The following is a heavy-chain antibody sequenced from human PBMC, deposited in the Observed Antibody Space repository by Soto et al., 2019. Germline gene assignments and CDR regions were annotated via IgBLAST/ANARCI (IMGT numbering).Heavy chain of an antibody. CDR1: GYTFTSYD. CDR2: MNPNCGTA. D-gene: IGHD3-9*01. Sequence: GASVKVSCKASGYTFTSYDINWVRQATGQGLEWMGWMNPNCGTANYAQKFQGRVTITADESTSTAYMELSSLRSEDTAVYYCARDAPNYDILTGYPARTVLYSYYGMDVWGQGTTVTVSS. J-gene: IGHJ6*02. CDR3: ARDAPNYDILTGYPARTVLYSYYGMDV. V-gene: IGHV1-69*13.